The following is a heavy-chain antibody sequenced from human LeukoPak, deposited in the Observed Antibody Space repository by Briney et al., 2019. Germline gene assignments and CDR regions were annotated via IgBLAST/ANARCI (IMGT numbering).Heavy chain of an antibody. CDR3: ARDPLAARPVGWFDR. J-gene: IGHJ5*02. V-gene: IGHV1-69*13. CDR1: GGTFSSYA. CDR2: IIPIFGTA. Sequence: SVKVSCKASGGTFSSYAISWVRHAPGQGLEWMGGIIPIFGTANYAQKFQGRVTITADESTSTAYMELSSLRAEDTAVYYCARDPLAARPVGWFDRWGQGTLVTVSS. D-gene: IGHD6-6*01.